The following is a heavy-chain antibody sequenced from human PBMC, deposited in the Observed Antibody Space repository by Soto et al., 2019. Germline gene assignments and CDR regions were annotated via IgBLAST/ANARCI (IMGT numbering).Heavy chain of an antibody. D-gene: IGHD2-2*01. J-gene: IGHJ5*02. CDR3: ARVIPGVEAWFDP. V-gene: IGHV1-18*01. CDR2: ISAYTDTP. Sequence: QVQLVQSGADVKKPGASVKVSFRAAGYTFTNFGVTWVRRAPGQGLEWMGWISAYTDTPNYAQKFQGRVTMTIDTSTSTAYMDLRSLTSDDTAVYYCARVIPGVEAWFDPWGQGTLVTVSS. CDR1: GYTFTNFG.